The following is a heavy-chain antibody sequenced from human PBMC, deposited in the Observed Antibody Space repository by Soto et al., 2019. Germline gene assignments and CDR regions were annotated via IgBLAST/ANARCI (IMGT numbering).Heavy chain of an antibody. CDR2: IGGTGGSP. Sequence: GGSLRLSCAASRFTFSNYAMYWVRQAPGKGLEWASHIGGTGGSPQYTDSVKGRFTISRDNSKNTLYLQMNSLRVEDTAVYYCAKDAVPYNKRHDGFDIWGQGTMVTVSS. CDR3: AKDAVPYNKRHDGFDI. J-gene: IGHJ3*02. CDR1: RFTFSNYA. D-gene: IGHD1-20*01. V-gene: IGHV3-23*01.